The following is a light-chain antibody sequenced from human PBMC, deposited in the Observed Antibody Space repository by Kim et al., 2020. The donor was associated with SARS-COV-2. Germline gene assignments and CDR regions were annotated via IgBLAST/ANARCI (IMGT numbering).Light chain of an antibody. CDR2: DAS. CDR3: QQYNSHSPSWT. J-gene: IGKJ1*01. CDR1: QSIRSW. V-gene: IGKV1-5*01. Sequence: DIQMTQSPSTLSASVGDRVTITCRASQSIRSWLAWYQQKPGKAPKVLIYDASSLESGVPSRFSGSGSGTEFTLTISSLQPDDFATYYCQQYNSHSPSWTFGQGTKVYIK.